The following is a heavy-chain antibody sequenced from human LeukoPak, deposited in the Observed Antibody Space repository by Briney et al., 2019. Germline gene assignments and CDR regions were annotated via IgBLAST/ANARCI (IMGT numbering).Heavy chain of an antibody. J-gene: IGHJ4*02. CDR3: AKDAQRGFDYSNSLQY. V-gene: IGHV3-33*06. CDR1: GFTFSHYG. CDR2: IWSDGTNQ. D-gene: IGHD4-11*01. Sequence: GRSLRLSCVASGFTFSHYGMHWVRQAPGRGLEWVGVIWSDGTNQFYADSVKGRFTISRDDSQKTVFLQMSSLRAEDTAIYYCAKDAQRGFDYSNSLQYWGQGTLVTVSS.